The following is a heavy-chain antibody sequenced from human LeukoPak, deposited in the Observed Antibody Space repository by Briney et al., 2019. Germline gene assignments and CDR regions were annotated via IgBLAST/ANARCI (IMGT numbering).Heavy chain of an antibody. CDR2: ISGSGGST. J-gene: IGHJ4*02. CDR3: AKEPGYSSSWSKV. CDR1: GFTSSSYW. D-gene: IGHD6-13*01. Sequence: GGSLRLSCAASGFTSSSYWMHWVRQAPGKGLEWVPPISGSGGSTYYADSVKGRFTISGDNSKNTLHLQMTGLRAEDTDVYYCAKEPGYSSSWSKVWGQGTLVTVSS. V-gene: IGHV3-23*01.